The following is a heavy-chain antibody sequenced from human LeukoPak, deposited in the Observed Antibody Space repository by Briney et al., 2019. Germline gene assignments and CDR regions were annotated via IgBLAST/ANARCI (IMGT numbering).Heavy chain of an antibody. J-gene: IGHJ4*02. Sequence: GASVKVSCKASGYTFTGYYMHWVRQAPGQGLEWMGGIIPIFGTANYAQKFQGRVTITADESTSTAYMELSSLRSEDTAVYYCARSGYSYGYPFDYWGQGTLVTVSS. CDR1: GYTFTGYY. CDR2: IIPIFGTA. V-gene: IGHV1-69*13. CDR3: ARSGYSYGYPFDY. D-gene: IGHD5-18*01.